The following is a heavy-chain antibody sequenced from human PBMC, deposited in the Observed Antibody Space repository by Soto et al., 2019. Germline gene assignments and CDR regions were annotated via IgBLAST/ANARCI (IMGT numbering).Heavy chain of an antibody. D-gene: IGHD3-3*01. CDR2: IYYSGST. CDR1: GGSISSYY. CDR3: ARETRITIFGVAPGGWFDP. J-gene: IGHJ5*02. Sequence: SETLSLTCTVSGGSISSYYWSWIRQPPGKGLEWIGYIYYSGSTNYNPSLKSRVTISVDTSKNQFSLKLSSVTAADTAVYYCARETRITIFGVAPGGWFDPWGQGTLVTVSS. V-gene: IGHV4-59*01.